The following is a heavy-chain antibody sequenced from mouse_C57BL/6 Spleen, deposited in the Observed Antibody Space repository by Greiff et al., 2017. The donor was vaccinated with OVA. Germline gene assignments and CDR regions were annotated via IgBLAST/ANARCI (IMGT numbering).Heavy chain of an antibody. V-gene: IGHV1-55*01. Sequence: VQLQQPGAELVKPGASVKMSCKASGYTFTSYWITWVKQRPGQGLEWIGDIYPGCGSTNYNEKFKSKASMTVNTSSSTAYMQLSSLTSEDSAVYYCARRGLGAMDYWGQGTSVTVSS. CDR2: IYPGCGST. J-gene: IGHJ4*01. CDR3: ARRGLGAMDY. CDR1: GYTFTSYW. D-gene: IGHD2-4*01.